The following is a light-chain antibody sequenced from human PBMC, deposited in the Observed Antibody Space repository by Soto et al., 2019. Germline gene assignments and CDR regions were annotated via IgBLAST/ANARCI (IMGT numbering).Light chain of an antibody. CDR2: GSS. V-gene: IGKV3D-15*01. CDR1: ENVGTN. J-gene: IGKJ4*01. Sequence: IVMTQSPATLSVSPGEGVTLSCRASENVGTNLAWYQQKPGQAPRLLIYGSSTRATGIPATFSGSGSGTEFTLTISSLQSEESAIYYCQQDNNWGLSFGGGTKVEI. CDR3: QQDNNWGLS.